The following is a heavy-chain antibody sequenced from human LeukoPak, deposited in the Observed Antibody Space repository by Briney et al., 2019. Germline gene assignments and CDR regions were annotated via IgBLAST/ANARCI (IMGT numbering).Heavy chain of an antibody. CDR1: GGSISSSSYY. CDR3: ARHAGSGTYYAFDI. D-gene: IGHD1-26*01. Sequence: SETLSLTCTASGGSISSSSYYWGWLRQPPGNRLDWIGSICYSGSTYYNPSLKSRVTISVDTSKNQFSLRLSSVTAADTAVYYCARHAGSGTYYAFDIWGQGTMVTVSS. V-gene: IGHV4-39*01. J-gene: IGHJ3*02. CDR2: ICYSGST.